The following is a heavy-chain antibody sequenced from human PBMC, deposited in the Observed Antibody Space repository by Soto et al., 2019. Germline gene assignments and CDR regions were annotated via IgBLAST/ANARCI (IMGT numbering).Heavy chain of an antibody. J-gene: IGHJ6*02. CDR1: GYTFTTYA. CDR3: GRSVVGATGEILYNAMDV. CDR2: INPASGHT. V-gene: IGHV1-3*01. Sequence: QVQLVQSGAEVKKPGASVKVSCKASGYTFTTYALHWVRQAPGQRPEWMGWINPASGHTKYSKKFQDRVTITRDTTASHGYKGLSSLGSEDKAVYYCGRSVVGATGEILYNAMDVWGQGTTVTVSS. D-gene: IGHD1-26*01.